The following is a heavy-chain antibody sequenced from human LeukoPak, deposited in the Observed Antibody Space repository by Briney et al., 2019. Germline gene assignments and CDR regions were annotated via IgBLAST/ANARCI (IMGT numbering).Heavy chain of an antibody. J-gene: IGHJ4*02. V-gene: IGHV1-46*02. CDR2: INPSGGGT. CDR3: ARQGAYSSAIGMGY. CDR1: GYTFNNYY. Sequence: GASVKVSCKASGYTFNNYYMYWVRQAPGQGLEWMGMINPSGGGTSYAQTFQGRVTMTRDTSTRTVYMEVSSLKPEDTAVYYCARQGAYSSAIGMGYWGQGTLVTVSS. D-gene: IGHD6-19*01.